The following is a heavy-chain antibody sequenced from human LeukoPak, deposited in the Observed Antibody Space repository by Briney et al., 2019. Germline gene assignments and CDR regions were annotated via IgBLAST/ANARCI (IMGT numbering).Heavy chain of an antibody. J-gene: IGHJ4*02. CDR3: ARENTGSYREFDY. Sequence: SETLSLTCTVSGGSISSYYWSWIRQPAGKGLEWIGRIYSGGSTNYNPSLKSRVTMSVDSSNNQFSLKLSSVTAADTAVFYCARENTGSYREFDYLGQGTLVTVSS. CDR1: GGSISSYY. CDR2: IYSGGST. D-gene: IGHD1-26*01. V-gene: IGHV4-4*07.